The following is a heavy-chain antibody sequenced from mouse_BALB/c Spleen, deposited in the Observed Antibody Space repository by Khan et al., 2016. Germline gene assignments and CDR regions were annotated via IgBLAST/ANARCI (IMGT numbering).Heavy chain of an antibody. CDR2: ISCYNGAT. CDR1: GYSFTGYY. J-gene: IGHJ4*01. Sequence: LVKTGASVKISCKASGYSFTGYYMHWVKQSHGKSLEWIGYISCYNGATNYNQKFKGKATFTVDTSSSTAYMQFNSLTSEDSAVYYGARGDYGGYYAMDYWGQGTSVTVSS. CDR3: ARGDYGGYYAMDY. D-gene: IGHD2-4*01. V-gene: IGHV1S34*01.